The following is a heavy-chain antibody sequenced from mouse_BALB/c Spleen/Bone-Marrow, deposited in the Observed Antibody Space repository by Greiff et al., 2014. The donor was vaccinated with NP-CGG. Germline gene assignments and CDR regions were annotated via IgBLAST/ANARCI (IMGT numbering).Heavy chain of an antibody. D-gene: IGHD2-3*01. J-gene: IGHJ4*01. CDR2: ISHGGGTT. CDR1: GSAFSSYD. V-gene: IGHV5-12-1*01. Sequence: DVMLVESGGGLVKPGGSLKLSCAASGSAFSSYDMSWVRQTPEKRLEWVAYISHGGGTTYYSDTVKGRFTISRDNAKNTLYLQMSSLKSEDTAIYYCTRHGGYYPYYYAMDYWGQGTSVTVSS. CDR3: TRHGGYYPYYYAMDY.